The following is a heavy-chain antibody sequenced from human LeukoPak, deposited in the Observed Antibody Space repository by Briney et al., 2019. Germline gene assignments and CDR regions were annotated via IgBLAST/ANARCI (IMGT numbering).Heavy chain of an antibody. CDR1: GFTFSSYA. CDR3: AKYRGVSPTTVVIDY. J-gene: IGHJ4*02. D-gene: IGHD4-23*01. V-gene: IGHV3-30-3*02. Sequence: GGSLRLSCAASGFTFSSYAMHWVRQAPGKGLEWVAVISYDGSNKYYADSVKGRFTISRDNSKNTLYLQMNSLRAEDTAVYYCAKYRGVSPTTVVIDYWGQGTLVTVSS. CDR2: ISYDGSNK.